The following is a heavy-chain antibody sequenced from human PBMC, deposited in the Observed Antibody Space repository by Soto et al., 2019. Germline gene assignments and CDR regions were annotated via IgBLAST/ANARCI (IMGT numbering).Heavy chain of an antibody. CDR3: AKVERAVAGIID. V-gene: IGHV3-23*01. D-gene: IGHD6-19*01. Sequence: EVQLLESGGGLVQPGGSLRLSCAASGFTFSSYAMSWVRQAPGKGLDWVSAISVSVGSTYYADSVKGRFTISRDNSKNPLYLQMNSLRAEDTAVYYCAKVERAVAGIIDWGQGTLVTVSS. J-gene: IGHJ4*02. CDR1: GFTFSSYA. CDR2: ISVSVGST.